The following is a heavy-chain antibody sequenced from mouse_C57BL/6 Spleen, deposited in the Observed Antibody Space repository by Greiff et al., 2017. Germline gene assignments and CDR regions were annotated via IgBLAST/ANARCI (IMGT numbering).Heavy chain of an antibody. CDR1: GYTFTDYE. D-gene: IGHD2-1*01. CDR3: TRSGGIYYGNSFDY. Sequence: VQLQQSGAELVRPGASVTLSCKASGYTFTDYEMHWVKQTPVHGLEWIGAIDPETGGTAYNQKFKGKAILTADKSSSTAYMELRSLTSEDSAVYYCTRSGGIYYGNSFDYWGQGTTLTVSS. J-gene: IGHJ2*01. CDR2: IDPETGGT. V-gene: IGHV1-15*01.